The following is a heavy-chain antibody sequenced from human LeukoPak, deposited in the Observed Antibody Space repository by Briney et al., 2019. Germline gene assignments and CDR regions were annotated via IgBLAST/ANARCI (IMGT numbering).Heavy chain of an antibody. Sequence: GGSLRLSCAASGFTLSSYWMHWVRQAPGKGLVWVSRMNSDGSSTTYADSVKGRFTISRDNAKNALYLQMSSLRAEDTAVYHCARAQTIFWEFDGFDIWGRGTKVTVSS. CDR1: GFTLSSYW. CDR3: ARAQTIFWEFDGFDI. V-gene: IGHV3-74*01. J-gene: IGHJ3*02. D-gene: IGHD3-9*01. CDR2: MNSDGSST.